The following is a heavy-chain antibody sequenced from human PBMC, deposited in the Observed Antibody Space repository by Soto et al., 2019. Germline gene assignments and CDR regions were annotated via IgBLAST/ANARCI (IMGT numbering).Heavy chain of an antibody. J-gene: IGHJ4*02. CDR3: AQDYCSGGSCLWY. Sequence: VQLLESGGGLVQPGESLRLSCVASGFTFSSYTMTWIRQAPGKGLEWVSSFSGGGGRTYYADSVKGRFTISRDNSKNTLYLQMNSLRAEDTAVYYCAQDYCSGGSCLWYWGQGTLVTVSS. D-gene: IGHD2-15*01. CDR2: FSGGGGRT. CDR1: GFTFSSYT. V-gene: IGHV3-23*01.